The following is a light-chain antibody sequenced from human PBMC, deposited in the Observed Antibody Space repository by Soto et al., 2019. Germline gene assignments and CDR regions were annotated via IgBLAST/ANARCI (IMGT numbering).Light chain of an antibody. CDR2: EDS. CDR3: CSYTAATTAYV. CDR1: RNDVGNYNL. Sequence: QSALTQPASVSGSPGQSITVSCTGSRNDVGNYNLVSWYQQSPGKAPKLLIYEDSKRPSGVSNRFSGSKSGDTASLTISGLQTEDEADYYCCSYTAATTAYVFGTGTKVTVL. J-gene: IGLJ1*01. V-gene: IGLV2-23*01.